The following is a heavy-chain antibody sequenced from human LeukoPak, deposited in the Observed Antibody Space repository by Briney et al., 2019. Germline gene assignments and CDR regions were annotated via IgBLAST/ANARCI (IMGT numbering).Heavy chain of an antibody. J-gene: IGHJ4*02. V-gene: IGHV3-30-3*01. D-gene: IGHD6-6*01. CDR3: ARVTGSSSPDDY. CDR2: ISYDGSNK. CDR1: GFTFSSYA. Sequence: GGSLRLSCAASGFTFSSYAMHWVRQAPGKGLEWVAVISYDGSNKYYAGSVKGRFTISRDNSKNTLYLQMNSLRAEDTAVYYCARVTGSSSPDDYWGQGTLVTVSS.